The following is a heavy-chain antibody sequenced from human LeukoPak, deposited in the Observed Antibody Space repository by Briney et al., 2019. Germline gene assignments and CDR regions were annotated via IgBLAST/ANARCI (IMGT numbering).Heavy chain of an antibody. V-gene: IGHV4-59*01. Sequence: PSETLSLTCTVSGGSISSYYWSWIRQPPGKGLEWIGYIYYSGSTNYNPSLESRVTISVDTSKNQFSLKLSSVTAADTAVYYCARGSGGASLVGHYYYYYGMDVWGQGTTVTVSS. D-gene: IGHD1-26*01. CDR1: GGSISSYY. CDR3: ARGSGGASLVGHYYYYYGMDV. CDR2: IYYSGST. J-gene: IGHJ6*02.